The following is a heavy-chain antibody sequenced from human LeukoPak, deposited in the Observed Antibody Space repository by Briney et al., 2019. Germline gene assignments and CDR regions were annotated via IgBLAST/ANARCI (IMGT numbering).Heavy chain of an antibody. J-gene: IGHJ3*02. CDR3: AKDLSGSGLIMKNDAFDI. V-gene: IGHV3-23*01. D-gene: IGHD3-10*01. Sequence: GGSLRLSSAAAGFTFSSYAMSWVRQAPGKGLEWVSAISGSGGSTYYAESVKGRFIISRDNSKNTLYLQMNSLRAEHTAVYYCAKDLSGSGLIMKNDAFDIWGQGTMVTVSS. CDR1: GFTFSSYA. CDR2: ISGSGGST.